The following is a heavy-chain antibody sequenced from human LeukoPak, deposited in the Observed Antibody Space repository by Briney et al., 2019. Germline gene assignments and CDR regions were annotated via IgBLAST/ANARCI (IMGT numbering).Heavy chain of an antibody. CDR3: ARSAMVRGYGMDV. J-gene: IGHJ6*02. CDR2: IYYSGST. V-gene: IGHV4-59*01. CDR1: GGSISSYY. Sequence: SETLSLTCTVSGGSISSYYWSWIRRPPGRGLEWIGYIYYSGSTNYNPSLKSRVTISVDTSKNQFSLKLSSVTAADTAVYYCARSAMVRGYGMDVWGQGTTVTVSS. D-gene: IGHD3-10*01.